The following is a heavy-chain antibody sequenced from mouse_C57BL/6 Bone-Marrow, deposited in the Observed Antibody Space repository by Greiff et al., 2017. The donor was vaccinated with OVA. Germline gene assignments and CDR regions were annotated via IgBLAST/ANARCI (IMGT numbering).Heavy chain of an antibody. V-gene: IGHV1-50*01. D-gene: IGHD2-3*01. J-gene: IGHJ2*01. CDR3: ARSDNEGYCPDY. CDR1: GYTFTSYW. Sequence: QVQLQQPGAELVKPGASVKLSCKASGYTFTSYWMQWVKQRPGQGLEWIGEIDPSDSYTNYNQKFKGKATLTVDTSSSTAYMQLSSLTSEDSAVYYCARSDNEGYCPDYGGQGTTLTVSS. CDR2: IDPSDSYT.